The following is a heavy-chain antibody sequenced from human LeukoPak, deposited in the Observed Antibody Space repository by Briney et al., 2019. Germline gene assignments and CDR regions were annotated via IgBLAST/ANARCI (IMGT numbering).Heavy chain of an antibody. CDR3: ATGRRVTQLLQLGPIFDY. J-gene: IGHJ4*02. CDR2: INPNSGGT. D-gene: IGHD1-26*01. V-gene: IGHV1-2*02. Sequence: ASVKVSCKASGYTFTGYYMHWVRQAPGQGLEWMGWINPNSGGTNYAQKLQGRVIMTRDTSISTAYMHLSRLTSDDTAVFYCATGRRVTQLLQLGPIFDYWGQGTLVSVSS. CDR1: GYTFTGYY.